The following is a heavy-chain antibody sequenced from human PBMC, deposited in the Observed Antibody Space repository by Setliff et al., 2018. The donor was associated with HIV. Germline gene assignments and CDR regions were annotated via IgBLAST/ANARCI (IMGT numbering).Heavy chain of an antibody. J-gene: IGHJ4*02. Sequence: GGSLRLSCEVSVSTFSNYAMSWVRQAPGKGLEWVSAISGSGGTIYHADSVKGRFTISRDNAKDSLYLQMNSLRAEDTAVYYCARDRGGSYTPLDYWGQGTLVTVSS. CDR1: VSTFSNYA. V-gene: IGHV3-23*01. CDR3: ARDRGGSYTPLDY. D-gene: IGHD1-26*01. CDR2: ISGSGGTI.